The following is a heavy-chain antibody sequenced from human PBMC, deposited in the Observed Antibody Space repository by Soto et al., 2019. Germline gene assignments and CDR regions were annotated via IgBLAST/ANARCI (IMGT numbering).Heavy chain of an antibody. CDR1: GFTFSSYG. V-gene: IGHV3-33*01. Sequence: GGSLRLSCAASGFTFSSYGMHWVRQAPGKGLEWVAVIWYDGSNKYYADSVKGRFTISRDNSKNTLYLQMNSLRAEDTAVYYCARDGTPVVVVAATPYYYYMDVWGKGTTVTVSS. CDR3: ARDGTPVVVVAATPYYYYMDV. CDR2: IWYDGSNK. J-gene: IGHJ6*03. D-gene: IGHD2-15*01.